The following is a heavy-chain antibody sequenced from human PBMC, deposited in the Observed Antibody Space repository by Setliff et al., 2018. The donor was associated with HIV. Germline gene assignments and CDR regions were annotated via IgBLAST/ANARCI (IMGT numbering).Heavy chain of an antibody. J-gene: IGHJ2*01. Sequence: SVKVSCKASGGTFSNYAFSWVRQAPGQGLEWMGGIIPIFGSTKYAQKFQGRVTITADESTSTADMELSSLRSEDTAVYYCARDDHYYDSGSYYSDRYFDLWGRGTLVTVSS. CDR3: ARDDHYYDSGSYYSDRYFDL. D-gene: IGHD3-10*01. CDR2: IIPIFGST. CDR1: GGTFSNYA. V-gene: IGHV1-69*13.